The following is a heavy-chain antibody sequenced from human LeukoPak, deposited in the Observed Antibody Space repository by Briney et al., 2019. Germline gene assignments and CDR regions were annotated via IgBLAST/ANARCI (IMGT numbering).Heavy chain of an antibody. V-gene: IGHV4-34*01. Sequence: SETLSLTCAVYGGSFSGYYWSWIRQPPGKGLEWIGEINHSGSTNYSPSLKSRVTISVDTSKNQFSLKLSSVTAADTAVYYCARERVPRGAADGTRWFDPWGQGTLVTVSS. CDR2: INHSGST. D-gene: IGHD6-13*01. J-gene: IGHJ5*02. CDR1: GGSFSGYY. CDR3: ARERVPRGAADGTRWFDP.